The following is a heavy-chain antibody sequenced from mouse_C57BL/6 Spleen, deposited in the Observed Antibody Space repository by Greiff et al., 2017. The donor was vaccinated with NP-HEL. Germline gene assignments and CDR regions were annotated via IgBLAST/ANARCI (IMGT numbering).Heavy chain of an antibody. D-gene: IGHD4-1*01. V-gene: IGHV1-59*01. CDR1: GYTFTSYW. CDR2: IDPSDSYT. CDR3: ARGTGTDY. J-gene: IGHJ2*01. Sequence: QVQLQQPGAELVRPGTSVKLSCKASGYTFTSYWMHWVKQRPGQGLEWIGVIDPSDSYTNYNQKFKGKATLTVDTSSSTAYMQLTSLPSEDSAVYYCARGTGTDYWGQGTTLTVSS.